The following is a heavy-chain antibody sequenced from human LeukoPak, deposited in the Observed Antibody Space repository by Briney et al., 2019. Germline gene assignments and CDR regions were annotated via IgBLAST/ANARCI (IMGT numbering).Heavy chain of an antibody. D-gene: IGHD2-2*01. Sequence: GGSLRLSCAASGFTFSSYAMSWVRQAPGKGLEWVSAISGSGGSTYYADSVKGRFTISRDNSKNTLYLQMNSLRAEDTAVYYCAKNSRVVPAATPDYWGQGTLVTVSS. V-gene: IGHV3-23*01. CDR2: ISGSGGST. CDR3: AKNSRVVPAATPDY. J-gene: IGHJ4*02. CDR1: GFTFSSYA.